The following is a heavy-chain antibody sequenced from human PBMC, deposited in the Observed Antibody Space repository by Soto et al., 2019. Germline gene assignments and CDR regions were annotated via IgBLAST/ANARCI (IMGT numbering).Heavy chain of an antibody. J-gene: IGHJ6*03. V-gene: IGHV4-59*08. CDR3: ARGPYYDLIWNYYYMDV. Sequence: SETLSLTCNVSGGSISGHYWSWVRQTPGKGLEWIGYIYYSGSTNYNPSLKSRVTISVDTSKNHSSLRLTSVTAADTAVYYCARGPYYDLIWNYYYMDVWGKGTTVTVSS. CDR2: IYYSGST. D-gene: IGHD3-16*01. CDR1: GGSISGHY.